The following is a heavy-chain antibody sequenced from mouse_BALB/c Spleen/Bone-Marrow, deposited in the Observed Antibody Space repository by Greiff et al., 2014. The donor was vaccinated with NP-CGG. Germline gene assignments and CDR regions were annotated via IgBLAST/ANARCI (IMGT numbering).Heavy chain of an antibody. D-gene: IGHD1-2*01. CDR1: GYTFTSYV. J-gene: IGHJ3*01. V-gene: IGHV1-14*01. CDR3: AIRQFITTAAWFAY. Sequence: EVQLQQSGPELVKPGASVKMSCKASGYTFTSYVMHWVKQKPGQGLEWIGYINPYNDGTKYNEKFKGKATLTSDKSSSTAYMELSSLTSEDSAVYYCAIRQFITTAAWFAYWGQGTLVTVSA. CDR2: INPYNDGT.